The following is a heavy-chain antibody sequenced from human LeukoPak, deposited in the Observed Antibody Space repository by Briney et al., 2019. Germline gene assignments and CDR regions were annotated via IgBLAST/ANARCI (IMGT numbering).Heavy chain of an antibody. CDR1: GGTFSSHV. CDR2: IIPILGMA. Sequence: SVKVSCKASGGTFSSHVISWVRQAPGQGLEWMGKIIPILGMAHYAQMFQGRVTITADKSTSTAYMELSSLRSEDTAVYYCVREVGYGDYVSTNNWFDPWGQGTLVIVSS. V-gene: IGHV1-69*04. J-gene: IGHJ5*02. CDR3: VREVGYGDYVSTNNWFDP. D-gene: IGHD4-17*01.